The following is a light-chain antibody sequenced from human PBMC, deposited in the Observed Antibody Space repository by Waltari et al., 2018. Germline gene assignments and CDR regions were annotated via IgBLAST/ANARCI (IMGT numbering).Light chain of an antibody. J-gene: IGKJ4*01. CDR2: AAS. CDR3: QKYNSDPLT. CDR1: RGISNY. Sequence: DIQMTHSPSPLSASVGARVTITCRASRGISNYLAWYQQKPGNVPKLLIYAASILQPGVPSRFSGTGSGADFTLTISSLQPEDVATYYCQKYNSDPLTFGGGTKVEIK. V-gene: IGKV1-27*01.